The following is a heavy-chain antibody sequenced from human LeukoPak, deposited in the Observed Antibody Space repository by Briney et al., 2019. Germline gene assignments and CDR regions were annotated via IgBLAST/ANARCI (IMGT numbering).Heavy chain of an antibody. J-gene: IGHJ4*02. CDR3: ARLRSYYDILTGYFAIAGFDY. D-gene: IGHD3-9*01. Sequence: SETLSLTCAVYGGSYSGYYWSWIRQPPGKGLEWIGEINHSGSTNYNPSLKSRVTISVDTSKNQFSLKLSSVTAADTAVYYCARLRSYYDILTGYFAIAGFDYWGQGTLVTVSS. CDR2: INHSGST. V-gene: IGHV4-34*01. CDR1: GGSYSGYY.